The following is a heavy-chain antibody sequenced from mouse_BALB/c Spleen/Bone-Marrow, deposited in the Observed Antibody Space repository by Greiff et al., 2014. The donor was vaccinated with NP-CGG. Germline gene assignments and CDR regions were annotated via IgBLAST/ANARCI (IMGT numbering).Heavy chain of an antibody. CDR2: IYPGDGDT. Sequence: QVQLQQSGAEVMRPGSSVNISCKASGYAFSNYGMNWVKQRPGQGLEWIGQIYPGDGDTNYNGKFKGRVTLTADKSSSTAYMQLSSLTSEDSAVYFCASVYDYGRGYAMGYWGQGTSVTVSS. CDR3: ASVYDYGRGYAMGY. CDR1: GYAFSNYG. V-gene: IGHV1-80*01. D-gene: IGHD2-4*01. J-gene: IGHJ4*01.